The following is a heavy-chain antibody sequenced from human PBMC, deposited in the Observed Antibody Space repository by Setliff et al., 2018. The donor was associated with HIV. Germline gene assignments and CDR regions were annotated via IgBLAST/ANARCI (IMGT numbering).Heavy chain of an antibody. Sequence: ETLSLTCTVSGVSISRYYWNWIRQPPGKGLEWIGYFSFSADNKYNPSLQSRVAISGDTSKNQFSLTLNSLTAADTALYYCARAFRPNDAFDTWGQGTMVTVTS. CDR3: ARAFRPNDAFDT. CDR2: FSFSADN. CDR1: GVSISRYY. V-gene: IGHV4-59*01. J-gene: IGHJ3*02.